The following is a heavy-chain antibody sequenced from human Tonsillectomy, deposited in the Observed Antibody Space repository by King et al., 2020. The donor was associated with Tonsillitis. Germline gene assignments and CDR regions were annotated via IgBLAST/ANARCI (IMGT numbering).Heavy chain of an antibody. CDR1: GFTFSDYA. D-gene: IGHD3-22*01. CDR2: KWYDGTYK. V-gene: IGHV3-33*01. Sequence: VQLVESGGGVVQPGTSLRLSCAASGFTFSDYAMHWVRQAPGKGLEWVAVKWYDGTYKYYADSMKGRFTISRDNSKNTLYLQMNSLRAEDTAVYYCARHRSHYDHLGGFDYWGQGTLVTVSS. J-gene: IGHJ4*02. CDR3: ARHRSHYDHLGGFDY.